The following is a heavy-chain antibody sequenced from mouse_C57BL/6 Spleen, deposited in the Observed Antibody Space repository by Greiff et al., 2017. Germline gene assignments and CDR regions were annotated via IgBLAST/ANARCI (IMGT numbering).Heavy chain of an antibody. CDR3: ARSGSNYGSYAMDY. D-gene: IGHD2-5*01. Sequence: QVQLQQPGAELVKPGASVKLSCKASGYTFTCYWMHWVKQRPGQGLEWIGMIHPNSGSTNYNEKFKSKATLTVDKSSSTAYMQLSSLTSEDSAVYYCARSGSNYGSYAMDYWGQGTSGTVSS. J-gene: IGHJ4*01. V-gene: IGHV1-64*01. CDR1: GYTFTCYW. CDR2: IHPNSGST.